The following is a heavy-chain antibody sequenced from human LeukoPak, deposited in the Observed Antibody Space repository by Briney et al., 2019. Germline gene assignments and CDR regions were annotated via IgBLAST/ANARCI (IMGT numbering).Heavy chain of an antibody. D-gene: IGHD1-1*01. CDR3: ATPQLERLILPDY. J-gene: IGHJ4*02. CDR2: IKQDGSEK. Sequence: PGGSLRLSCAASGFTFSSYWMSWVRQAPGKGLEWVANIKQDGSEKYYVDSVKGRFTISRDNAKNSLYLQMNSLRAEDTAVYYCATPQLERLILPDYWGQGTLVTVSS. V-gene: IGHV3-7*01. CDR1: GFTFSSYW.